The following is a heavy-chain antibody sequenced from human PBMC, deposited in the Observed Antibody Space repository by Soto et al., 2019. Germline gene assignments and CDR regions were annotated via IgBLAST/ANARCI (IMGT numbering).Heavy chain of an antibody. J-gene: IGHJ4*02. D-gene: IGHD3-10*01. CDR3: AREFGLGEGACHDY. V-gene: IGHV3-30-3*01. CDR2: ISYDGSNK. CDR1: GFTFSSYA. Sequence: QVQLVESGGGVVQPGRSLRLSCAASGFTFSSYAMHWVRQAPGKGLEWVAVISYDGSNKYYADSVKGRFTISRDNSKNTLYLQMNSLRAEDTAVYYCAREFGLGEGACHDYWGQGTLVPVSS.